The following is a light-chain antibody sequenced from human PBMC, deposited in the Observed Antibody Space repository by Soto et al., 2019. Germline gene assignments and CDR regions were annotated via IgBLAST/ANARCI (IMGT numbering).Light chain of an antibody. V-gene: IGKV3-15*01. J-gene: IGKJ4*01. Sequence: EILMTQSPATLSVSPGERATLSYRASQSVSRNLAWYQQKPGQAPRLLIYGVSTRATGIPARISGSGSETQFTLTISTLQSEDFGFYYCQQYNKWPLTFGGGTKVEIK. CDR2: GVS. CDR1: QSVSRN. CDR3: QQYNKWPLT.